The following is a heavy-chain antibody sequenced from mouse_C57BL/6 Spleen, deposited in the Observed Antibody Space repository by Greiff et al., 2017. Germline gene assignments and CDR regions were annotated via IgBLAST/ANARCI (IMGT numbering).Heavy chain of an antibody. V-gene: IGHV5-17*01. D-gene: IGHD2-4*01. CDR3: EIDSLYAMDY. Sequence: EVKLMESGGGLVKPGGSLKLSCAASGFTFSDYGMHWVRQAPEKGLEWVAYISSGSSTIYYADTVKGRFTISRDNAKTTLFLQMTSLRSEDTAMYYCEIDSLYAMDYRGQGTSVTVSS. CDR2: ISSGSSTI. J-gene: IGHJ4*01. CDR1: GFTFSDYG.